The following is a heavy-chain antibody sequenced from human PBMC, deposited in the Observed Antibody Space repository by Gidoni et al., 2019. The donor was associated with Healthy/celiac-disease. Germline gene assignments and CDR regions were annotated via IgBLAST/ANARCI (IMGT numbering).Heavy chain of an antibody. D-gene: IGHD6-13*01. CDR1: GGTLSSYA. Sequence: QVQLVQSGAEVKKPGSSVKVSCKASGGTLSSYAISWVRQAPGQGLEWMGRIIPILGIANYAQKFQGRVTITADKSPSTAYRGLSSLRSEDTAVYYCARDMTRRIAAADTLRSSKYGMDVWGQGTTVTVSS. CDR2: IIPILGIA. V-gene: IGHV1-69*09. J-gene: IGHJ6*02. CDR3: ARDMTRRIAAADTLRSSKYGMDV.